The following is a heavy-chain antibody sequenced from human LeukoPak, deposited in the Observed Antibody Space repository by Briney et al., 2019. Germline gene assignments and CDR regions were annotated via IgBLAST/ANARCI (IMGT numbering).Heavy chain of an antibody. D-gene: IGHD2-15*01. V-gene: IGHV4-59*01. CDR3: ARGWTRYCSGGSCYSD. CDR1: GGSISSYY. Sequence: SETLSLTCTFSGGSISSYYWSWIRRPPGKGLEWIGYAYYSGNTNYNPSLKSRVTITVDTSKSQFSLKLNSVTAADTAVYYCARGWTRYCSGGSCYSDWGQGTLVTVSS. CDR2: AYYSGNT. J-gene: IGHJ4*02.